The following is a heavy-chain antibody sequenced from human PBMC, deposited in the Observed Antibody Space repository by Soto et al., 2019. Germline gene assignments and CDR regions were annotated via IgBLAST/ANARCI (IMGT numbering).Heavy chain of an antibody. CDR2: IWYDGSNK. V-gene: IGHV3-33*06. J-gene: IGHJ6*03. CDR3: AKGPDSASGYYYMDV. CDR1: GFTFSSYG. Sequence: GGSLRLSCAASGFTFSSYGMHWVRQAPGKGLEWVAVIWYDGSNKYYADSVKGRFTISRDNSKNTLYLQMNSLRAEDTAVYHCAKGPDSASGYYYMDVWGRGTTVTVSS. D-gene: IGHD3-10*01.